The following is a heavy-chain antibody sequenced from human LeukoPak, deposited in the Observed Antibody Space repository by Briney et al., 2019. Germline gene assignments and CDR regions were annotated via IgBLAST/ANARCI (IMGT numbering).Heavy chain of an antibody. Sequence: GGSLRLSCSASGFTLSSYAMHWVRQAPGKGLEYVSAISSNGGSTYYADSVKGRFTISRDNSKNTLYLQMSSLRAEDTAVYYCVKDMYYYGSGSYYRPYWGQGTLVTVSS. D-gene: IGHD3-10*01. CDR2: ISSNGGST. J-gene: IGHJ4*02. CDR1: GFTLSSYA. V-gene: IGHV3-64D*06. CDR3: VKDMYYYGSGSYYRPY.